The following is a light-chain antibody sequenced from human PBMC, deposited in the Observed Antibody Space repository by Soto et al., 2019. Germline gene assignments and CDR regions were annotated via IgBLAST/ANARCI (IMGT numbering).Light chain of an antibody. V-gene: IGLV2-23*01. CDR1: SSDVGNYNL. Sequence: QSVLTQPASVSGSPGQSITISCTGTSSDVGNYNLVSWYQQHPGKAPKLMIYESSKRPSGVSNRFSDSKSGKTASLKISGLQAEDEADYYCCSYAGSSTYVFGTGTKVTVL. J-gene: IGLJ1*01. CDR2: ESS. CDR3: CSYAGSSTYV.